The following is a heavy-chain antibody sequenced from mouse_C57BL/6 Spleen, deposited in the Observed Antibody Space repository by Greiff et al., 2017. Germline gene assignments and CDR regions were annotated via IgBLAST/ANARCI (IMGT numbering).Heavy chain of an antibody. CDR2: IHPNSGST. J-gene: IGHJ4*01. CDR3: GRSDYSNDYAMDY. CDR1: GYTFTSYW. D-gene: IGHD2-5*01. V-gene: IGHV1-64*01. Sequence: VQLQQPGAELVKPGASVKLSCKASGYTFTSYWMHWVKQRPGQGLEWIGMIHPNSGSTNYNEKFKSKATLTVDKSSSTAYMQHSSLTDEDSAVYYCGRSDYSNDYAMDYWGQGTSVTVSS.